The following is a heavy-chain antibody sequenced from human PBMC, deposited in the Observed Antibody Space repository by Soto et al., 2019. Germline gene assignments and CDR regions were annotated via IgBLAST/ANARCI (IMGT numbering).Heavy chain of an antibody. CDR3: ATDKDILTGHGYGMDV. CDR1: GGTFSSYA. J-gene: IGHJ6*02. V-gene: IGHV1-69*01. Sequence: QVQLVQSGAEVKKPGSSVKVSCKASGGTFSSYAISWVRQAPGQGLEWMGGIIPIFGTANYAQKFQGRVKITADESTSTDYMELSSLRSEDTAVYYCATDKDILTGHGYGMDVWGQGTTVTVSS. D-gene: IGHD3-9*01. CDR2: IIPIFGTA.